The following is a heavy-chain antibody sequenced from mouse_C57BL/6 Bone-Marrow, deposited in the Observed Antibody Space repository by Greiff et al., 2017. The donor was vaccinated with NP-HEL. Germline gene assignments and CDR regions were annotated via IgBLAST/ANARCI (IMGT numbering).Heavy chain of an antibody. CDR3: ASLYYYGSAWFAY. Sequence: VQLQQSGPELVKPGASVKISCKASGYTFTDYYMNWVKQSHGKSLEWIGDINPNNGGTSYNQKFKGKATLTVDKSSSTAYMELRSLTSEDSAVYYCASLYYYGSAWFAYWGQGTLVTVSA. V-gene: IGHV1-26*01. J-gene: IGHJ3*01. CDR2: INPNNGGT. CDR1: GYTFTDYY. D-gene: IGHD1-1*01.